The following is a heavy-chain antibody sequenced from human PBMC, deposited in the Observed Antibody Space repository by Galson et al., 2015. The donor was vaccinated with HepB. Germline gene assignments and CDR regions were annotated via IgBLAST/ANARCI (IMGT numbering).Heavy chain of an antibody. Sequence: QSGAEVKKPGESLKISCKGSGYSFSSYWIGWVRQMPGKGLEWMGIIYPGDSDTRYSPSFQGQVTISADKSISTAYLQWSSLKASDTAIYYCARITRDQRGFYDTSGYPDYWGQGTLVTVSS. CDR3: ARITRDQRGFYDTSGYPDY. V-gene: IGHV5-51*03. D-gene: IGHD3-22*01. CDR2: IYPGDSDT. CDR1: GYSFSSYW. J-gene: IGHJ4*02.